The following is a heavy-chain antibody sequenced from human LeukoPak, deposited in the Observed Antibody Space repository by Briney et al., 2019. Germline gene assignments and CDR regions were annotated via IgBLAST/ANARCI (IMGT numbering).Heavy chain of an antibody. D-gene: IGHD3-10*02. J-gene: IGHJ6*04. CDR1: GFTFSSYP. CDR3: AELGITMIGGV. CDR2: ISGNSGAT. Sequence: GGSLRLSCATSGFTFSSYPMSWVRQAPGRGLEWVSVISGNSGATYYADSVKGRFTISRDNAKNTVYLQMNNLRAEDTAVYYCAELGITMIGGVWGKGTTVTISS. V-gene: IGHV3-23*01.